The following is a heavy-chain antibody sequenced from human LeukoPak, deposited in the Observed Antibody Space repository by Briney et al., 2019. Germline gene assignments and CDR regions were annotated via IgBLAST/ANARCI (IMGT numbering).Heavy chain of an antibody. Sequence: PGGSLRLSCAASGFTFSSYSMNWVRQAPGKGLEWVSYISSSGSSTKYADSVKGRFTISRDNAKNSRYLQMNSLRVEDTAVYYCARDRGRVAGEYFDYWGQGTLVTVSS. CDR2: ISSSGSST. J-gene: IGHJ4*02. CDR3: ARDRGRVAGEYFDY. D-gene: IGHD6-19*01. V-gene: IGHV3-48*04. CDR1: GFTFSSYS.